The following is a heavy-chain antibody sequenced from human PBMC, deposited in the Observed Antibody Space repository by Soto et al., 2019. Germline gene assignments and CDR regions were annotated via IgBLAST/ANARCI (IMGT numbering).Heavy chain of an antibody. Sequence: ASVKVSCKASGYTFTGYYMHWVRQAPGQGLEWMGWINPNSGGTNYAQKFQGRVTMTRDTSISTAYMELSRLRSDDTAVYYCATLGRRITILGVATDYWGQGTLVNVSS. CDR2: INPNSGGT. J-gene: IGHJ4*02. V-gene: IGHV1-2*02. CDR3: ATLGRRITILGVATDY. D-gene: IGHD3-3*01. CDR1: GYTFTGYY.